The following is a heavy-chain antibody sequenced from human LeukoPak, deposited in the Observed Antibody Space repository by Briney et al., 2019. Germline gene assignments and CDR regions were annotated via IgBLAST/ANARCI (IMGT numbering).Heavy chain of an antibody. V-gene: IGHV1-46*01. D-gene: IGHD5-24*01. CDR2: VNPSGGST. CDR1: GYTFTSYY. J-gene: IGHJ4*02. Sequence: PGASVKVSCKASGYTFTSYYMHWVRQAPGQGLEWMGIVNPSGGSTSYAQKFQGRVTMTRDTSTSTVYMELSSLRSEDTAVYYCARDAGWLQFDYWGQGTLVTVSS. CDR3: ARDAGWLQFDY.